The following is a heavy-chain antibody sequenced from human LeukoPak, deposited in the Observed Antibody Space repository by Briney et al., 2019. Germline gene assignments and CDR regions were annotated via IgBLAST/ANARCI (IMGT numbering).Heavy chain of an antibody. CDR3: ARAGGIAVAGTEIDAFDI. D-gene: IGHD6-19*01. CDR1: GYTFTSYD. V-gene: IGHV1-18*01. CDR2: ISAYNGNT. J-gene: IGHJ3*02. Sequence: ASVKVSCKASGYTFTSYDINWVRQAPGQGLEWMGWISAYNGNTNYAQKLQGRVTMTTDTSTSTAYMELRSLRSDDTAVYYCARAGGIAVAGTEIDAFDIWGQGTMVTVSS.